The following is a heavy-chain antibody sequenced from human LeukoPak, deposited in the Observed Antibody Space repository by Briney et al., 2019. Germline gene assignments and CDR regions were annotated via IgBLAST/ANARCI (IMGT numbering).Heavy chain of an antibody. D-gene: IGHD5-18*01. J-gene: IGHJ4*02. CDR1: GGSISSYY. CDR2: IYTSGST. Sequence: PSETLSLTCTVSGGSISSYYWSWIRQPPGKGLEWIGYIYTSGSTNYNPSLKSRVTISVDTSKNQFSLKLSSVTAADRAVYYCARQGGYSYGYSFDYWGQGTLVTVSS. CDR3: ARQGGYSYGYSFDY. V-gene: IGHV4-4*09.